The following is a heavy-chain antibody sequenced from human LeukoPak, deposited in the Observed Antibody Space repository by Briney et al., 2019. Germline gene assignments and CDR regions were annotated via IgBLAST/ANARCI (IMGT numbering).Heavy chain of an antibody. V-gene: IGHV3-30*02. CDR2: IRYDGSNK. CDR3: AKTPFGVVVPAAIVYFDY. D-gene: IGHD2-2*01. CDR1: GFTFSSYG. Sequence: GGSLRLSCAASGFTFSSYGMHWVRQAPGKGLEWVAFIRYDGSNKYYADSVKGRFTISRDNSKNTLYLQMSSLRAEDTAVYYCAKTPFGVVVPAAIVYFDYWGQGTLVTVSS. J-gene: IGHJ4*02.